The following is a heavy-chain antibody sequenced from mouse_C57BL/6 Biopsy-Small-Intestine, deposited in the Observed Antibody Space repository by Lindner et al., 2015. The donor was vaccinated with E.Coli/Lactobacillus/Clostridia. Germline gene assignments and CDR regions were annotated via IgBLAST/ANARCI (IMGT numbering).Heavy chain of an antibody. Sequence: VQLQESGPELVKPGDSVKISCKASGYSFTGYFMNWVMQSHGKSLEWIGRINPYNGDTFYNQKFRGKATLTADKSSSTVFLELSSLTSEDSAVYFCARHGNYIDYWGQGTTLTVSS. D-gene: IGHD2-12*01. CDR3: ARHGNYIDY. J-gene: IGHJ2*01. CDR1: GYSFTGYF. CDR2: INPYNGDT. V-gene: IGHV1-20*01.